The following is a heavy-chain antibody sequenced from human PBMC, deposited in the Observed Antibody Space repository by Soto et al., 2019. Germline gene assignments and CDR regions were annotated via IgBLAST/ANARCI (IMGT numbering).Heavy chain of an antibody. V-gene: IGHV1-69*08. CDR2: IIPILGIS. J-gene: IGHJ4*02. CDR3: ARDKVVVVVPLGY. CDR1: GGTFSSYT. D-gene: IGHD3-22*01. Sequence: QVQLVQSGAEVKKPGSSVKVSCKASGGTFSSYTISWVRQAPGQGLEWMGRIIPILGISNYAQKFQGRVTITADKSTSTAYMELSRLRSEDTAVYYCARDKVVVVVPLGYWGQGPLVTVSS.